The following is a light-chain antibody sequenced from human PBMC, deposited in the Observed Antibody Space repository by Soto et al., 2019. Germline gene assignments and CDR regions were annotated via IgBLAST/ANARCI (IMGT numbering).Light chain of an antibody. CDR3: QQYGSSPPT. V-gene: IGKV3-20*01. Sequence: VLTQSRGTRSLSPGERTTLACRASQSISRYLAWYQQKPGQGPRLLIYGASSRATGTPDRFSGSGSGTDFTLTINRLEPEDFALYYCQQYGSSPPTFGQGTKVDIK. J-gene: IGKJ1*01. CDR2: GAS. CDR1: QSISRY.